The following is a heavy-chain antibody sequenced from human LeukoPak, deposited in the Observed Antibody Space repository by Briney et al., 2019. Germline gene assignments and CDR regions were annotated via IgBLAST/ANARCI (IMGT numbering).Heavy chain of an antibody. CDR2: INPNSGGT. J-gene: IGHJ4*02. CDR3: AREPHYYDSSGSADY. V-gene: IGHV1-2*02. D-gene: IGHD3-22*01. Sequence: ASVKVSCKASGYTFTGYYMHWVRQAPGQGLEWMAWINPNSGGTNYAQKFQGRVTMTRDTSISTAYMELSRLRSDDTAVYYCAREPHYYDSSGSADYWGQGTLVTVSS. CDR1: GYTFTGYY.